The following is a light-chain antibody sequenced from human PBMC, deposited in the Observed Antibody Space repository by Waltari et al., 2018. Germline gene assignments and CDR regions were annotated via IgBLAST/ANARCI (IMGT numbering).Light chain of an antibody. CDR3: QAWDSSIVV. CDR2: QDT. CDR1: KLGDKY. Sequence: SYELTQPPLVSVSPGQTASITCSGDKLGDKYACWYQQKPGQSPILVIYQDTKRPSGIPERFAGSNSGNTATLTISGTQAMDEADYYCQAWDSSIVVFGGGTKLTVV. V-gene: IGLV3-1*01. J-gene: IGLJ2*01.